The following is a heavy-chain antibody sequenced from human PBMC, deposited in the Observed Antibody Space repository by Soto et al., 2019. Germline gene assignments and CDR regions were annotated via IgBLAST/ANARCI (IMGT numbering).Heavy chain of an antibody. D-gene: IGHD3-3*01. CDR3: TRGVTIFYGWFDP. V-gene: IGHV4-59*01. Sequence: SETLSLTCTVSGGSISSYYWNWIRQPPGKGPEWIGYINYSGSTNYNPSLKSRVTISVDTSKNQFSLKLSSVTAADTAVYYCTRGVTIFYGWFDPWGQGTLVTVSS. CDR2: INYSGST. J-gene: IGHJ5*02. CDR1: GGSISSYY.